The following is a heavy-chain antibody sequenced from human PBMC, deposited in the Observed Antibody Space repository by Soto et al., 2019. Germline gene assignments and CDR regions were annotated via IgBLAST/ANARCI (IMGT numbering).Heavy chain of an antibody. CDR2: ISAYNGNT. J-gene: IGHJ5*01. D-gene: IGHD6-13*01. CDR3: EREDFGVNSSWLET. V-gene: IGHV1-18*04. CDR1: FYIFTTYS. Sequence: ASVXVSFKSSFYIFTTYSITFLLQAPGQGLECMGWISAYNGNTKYAQKFQGRVNMTTDTSTSTAYMELRSLRSDDTAVYYCEREDFGVNSSWLETWGQGTLVTVYS.